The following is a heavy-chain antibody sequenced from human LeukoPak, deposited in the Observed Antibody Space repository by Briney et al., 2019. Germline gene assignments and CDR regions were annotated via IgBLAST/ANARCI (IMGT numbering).Heavy chain of an antibody. D-gene: IGHD4-11*01. CDR2: IYYSGST. J-gene: IGHJ4*02. Sequence: PSETLSLTCTVSGGSINSYYWSWIRQPPGKGLEWIGYIYYSGSTNYNPTLKSRVTISVDTSKNQFSLKLSSVTAADTAVYYCARRTYSNYCDYWGQGTLVTVSS. CDR3: ARRTYSNYCDY. V-gene: IGHV4-59*08. CDR1: GGSINSYY.